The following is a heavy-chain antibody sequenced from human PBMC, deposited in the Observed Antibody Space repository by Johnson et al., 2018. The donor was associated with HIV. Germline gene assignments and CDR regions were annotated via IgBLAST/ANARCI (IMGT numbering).Heavy chain of an antibody. Sequence: HWVRQAPGKGLEWVAVISYDGSNKYYADSVKGRFTISRDNTKNTLYLQMNSLRAEDTAVYYCAKIMSKWSVDDDAFDVWGQGTMVTVSS. CDR3: AKIMSKWSVDDDAFDV. V-gene: IGHV3-30*18. CDR2: ISYDGSNK. D-gene: IGHD2-15*01. J-gene: IGHJ3*01.